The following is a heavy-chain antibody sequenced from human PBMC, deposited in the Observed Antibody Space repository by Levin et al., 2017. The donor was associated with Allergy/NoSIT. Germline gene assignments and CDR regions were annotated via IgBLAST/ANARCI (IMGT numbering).Heavy chain of an antibody. CDR2: LYSTGST. CDR3: ARRGPYGAGPPKYWFYDMDI. D-gene: IGHD4/OR15-4a*01. J-gene: IGHJ6*02. V-gene: IGHV4-59*08. CDR1: GAAVTSSY. Sequence: SETLSLTCSVSGAAVTSSYWSWVRQPPGKGLEWIGYLYSTGSTNYHPSLKGRVTMSLDKSENRFSLKLTSVTAADTGVYFCARRGPYGAGPPKYWFYDMDIWGQGTTVTVSS.